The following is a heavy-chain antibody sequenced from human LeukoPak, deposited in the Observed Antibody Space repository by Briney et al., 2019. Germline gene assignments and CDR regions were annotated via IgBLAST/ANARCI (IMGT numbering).Heavy chain of an antibody. V-gene: IGHV3-23*01. Sequence: PGRSLRLSCAASGFTFGSYAMSWVRQAPRKGLEWVSAMSSGYGGTYYADSVKGRFTISRDNSKNTLYLQMNSLSVEDTALYYCAKEGGPSGYSPCDSWGQGTLVTVSS. CDR2: MSSGYGGT. CDR1: GFTFGSYA. J-gene: IGHJ5*01. D-gene: IGHD5-18*01. CDR3: AKEGGPSGYSPCDS.